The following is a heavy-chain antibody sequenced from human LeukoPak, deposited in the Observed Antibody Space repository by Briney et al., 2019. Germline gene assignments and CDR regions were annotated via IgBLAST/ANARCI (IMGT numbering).Heavy chain of an antibody. V-gene: IGHV3-23*01. D-gene: IGHD2-21*02. Sequence: GGSLRLSCAASGFTFSAYGMSWFRQAPGKGLEWVSAITYSSGNAYYADSVKGRFTISRDNSKNTLYLQMNSLRAEDTALYYCGKDGTGCGGDCYSDYWGQGTLVTVSS. CDR1: GFTFSAYG. CDR3: GKDGTGCGGDCYSDY. CDR2: ITYSSGNA. J-gene: IGHJ4*02.